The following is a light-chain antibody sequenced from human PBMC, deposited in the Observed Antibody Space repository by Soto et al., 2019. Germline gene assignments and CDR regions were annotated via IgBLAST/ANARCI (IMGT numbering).Light chain of an antibody. J-gene: IGKJ1*01. CDR3: QHYYSDPPWT. CDR1: QSVLYSFNNKNY. Sequence: DIVMTQSPDSLAVSLGERATINCRSSQSVLYSFNNKNYLGWYQQKPGQASKLLIYWASTRESGVPDRFSGSGSGTDFTLTISTLQAEDVAVYYCQHYYSDPPWTFGQGTRVEIK. V-gene: IGKV4-1*01. CDR2: WAS.